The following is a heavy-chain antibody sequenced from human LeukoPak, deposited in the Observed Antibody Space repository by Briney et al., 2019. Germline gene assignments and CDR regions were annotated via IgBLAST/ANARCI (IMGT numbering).Heavy chain of an antibody. CDR2: IYYSGST. Sequence: SETLSLTCNVSGASISGYFWSWIRQPPGKGLEWIASIYYSGSTNYNPSLRSRVTILLDTSKNQFSLKLSSVTAADTAVYYCARVSGGVRGVIISARRYYFDYWGQGTLVTVSS. V-gene: IGHV4-59*12. D-gene: IGHD3-10*01. CDR3: ARVSGGVRGVIISARRYYFDY. J-gene: IGHJ4*02. CDR1: GASISGYF.